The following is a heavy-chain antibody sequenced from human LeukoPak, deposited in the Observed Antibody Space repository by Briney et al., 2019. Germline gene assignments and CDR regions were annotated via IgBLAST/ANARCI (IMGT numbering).Heavy chain of an antibody. CDR1: GFTFSSYG. J-gene: IGHJ4*02. CDR2: ISGSGGST. Sequence: GGTLRLSCAASGFTFSSYGVSWVRQAPGKGLEWVSAISGSGGSTYYADSVKGRFTISRDNSKNTVYLQVRSLRAEDTAVYYCAKDLGWIQFGYWGQGALVTVSS. D-gene: IGHD5-18*01. V-gene: IGHV3-23*01. CDR3: AKDLGWIQFGY.